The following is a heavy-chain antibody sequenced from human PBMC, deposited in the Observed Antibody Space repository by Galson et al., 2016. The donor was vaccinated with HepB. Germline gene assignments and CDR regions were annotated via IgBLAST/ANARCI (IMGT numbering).Heavy chain of an antibody. Sequence: SVKVSCKASGYTFTSYYMHWVRQAPGQGLEWMGIINPSGGSTSYAQNFQGRVTMTRDTSTSTVYMELSSLRSEDPAMYYCAREGATSIGGFGYWGQGTLVTVSS. D-gene: IGHD1-26*01. CDR3: AREGATSIGGFGY. V-gene: IGHV1-46*01. CDR2: INPSGGST. CDR1: GYTFTSYY. J-gene: IGHJ4*02.